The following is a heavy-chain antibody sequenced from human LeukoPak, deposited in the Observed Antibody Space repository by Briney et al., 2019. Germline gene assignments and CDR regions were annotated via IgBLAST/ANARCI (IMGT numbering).Heavy chain of an antibody. J-gene: IGHJ4*02. CDR1: GGSFSGYY. V-gene: IGHV4-34*01. Sequence: PSETLSLTCAVYGGSFSGYYWSWIRQPPGKGLEWIGEINHSGNTNSNPSLKSRVTMSVDTSKNQFSLKLSSVTAADTAVYYCARVEGYSYGFFSSTLNWEAKYYFDYWGQGTLVTVSS. CDR2: INHSGNT. D-gene: IGHD5-18*01. CDR3: ARVEGYSYGFFSSTLNWEAKYYFDY.